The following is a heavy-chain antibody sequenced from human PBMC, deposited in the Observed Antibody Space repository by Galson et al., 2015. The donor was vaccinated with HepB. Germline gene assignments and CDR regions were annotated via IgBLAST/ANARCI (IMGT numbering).Heavy chain of an antibody. CDR2: IYYSGTT. Sequence: ETLSLTCTVSGDPISPYYWSWIRQPPGKGLEWIGYIYYSGTTSYNPSLKSRVTISLDTSKDQFSLNVTSVTAADTAVYFCARGVYSHYYAMDVWGQGTTVSVS. D-gene: IGHD4-11*01. CDR3: ARGVYSHYYAMDV. J-gene: IGHJ6*02. V-gene: IGHV4-59*01. CDR1: GDPISPYY.